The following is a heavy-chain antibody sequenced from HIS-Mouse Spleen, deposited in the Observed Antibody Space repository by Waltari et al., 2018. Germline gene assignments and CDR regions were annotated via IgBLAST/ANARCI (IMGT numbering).Heavy chain of an antibody. Sequence: EVQLVESGGGLVQPGGSLRLSCAAFGFTFSSYWMSWVRQAPGKGLEWVANIKQDGSEKYYVDSVKGRFTISRDNAKNSLYLQMNSLRAEDTAVYYCARDYPGIDYFDYWGQGTLVTVSS. V-gene: IGHV3-7*01. J-gene: IGHJ4*02. CDR1: GFTFSSYW. CDR3: ARDYPGIDYFDY. CDR2: IKQDGSEK. D-gene: IGHD1-1*01.